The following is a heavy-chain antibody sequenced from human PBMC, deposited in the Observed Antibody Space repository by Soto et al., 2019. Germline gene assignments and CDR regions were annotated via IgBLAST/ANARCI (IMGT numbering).Heavy chain of an antibody. CDR1: GFTFSSYG. J-gene: IGHJ3*02. CDR2: IWYDGSNK. V-gene: IGHV3-33*01. Sequence: PGGSLRLSCAASGFTFSSYGMHWVRQAPGKGLEWVAVIWYDGSNKYYADSVKGRFTISRDNSKNTLYLQMNSLRAEDTAVYYCARVKYSGTTDAFDIWGQGTMVTVSS. CDR3: ARVKYSGTTDAFDI. D-gene: IGHD6-6*01.